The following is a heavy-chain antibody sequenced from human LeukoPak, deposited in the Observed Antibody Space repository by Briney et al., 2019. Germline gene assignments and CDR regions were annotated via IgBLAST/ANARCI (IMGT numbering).Heavy chain of an antibody. CDR2: IIPIFGTA. V-gene: IGHV1-69*05. Sequence: AASVKVSCKASGGTFSSYAISWVRQAPGQGLEWMGGIIPIFGTANYAQKFQGRVTITTDESTSTAYMELSSLRSEDTAVYYCARVIAAAGTGYYFDYWGQGTLVAVSS. CDR1: GGTFSSYA. CDR3: ARVIAAAGTGYYFDY. J-gene: IGHJ4*02. D-gene: IGHD6-13*01.